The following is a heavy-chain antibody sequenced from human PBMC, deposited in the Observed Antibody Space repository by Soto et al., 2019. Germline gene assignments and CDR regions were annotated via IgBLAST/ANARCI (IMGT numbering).Heavy chain of an antibody. J-gene: IGHJ4*02. CDR3: ARVSSWSCFDY. CDR2: INPSGGST. D-gene: IGHD6-13*01. CDR1: GYTFTSCY. V-gene: IGHV1-46*01. Sequence: QVQLVQSGAEVEKPGASVKVSCEASGYTFTSCYMHWVRQAPGQGLEWMGIINPSGGSTSYAQKFQGRVTMTRDTSTSTVYMELSSLRSEDTAVYYCARVSSWSCFDYWGQGTLVTVSS.